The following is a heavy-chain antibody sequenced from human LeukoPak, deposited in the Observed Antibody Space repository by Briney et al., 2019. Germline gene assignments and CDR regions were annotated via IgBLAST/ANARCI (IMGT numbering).Heavy chain of an antibody. Sequence: SETLSLTCTVSGGSISSYYWSWIRQPPGKGLEWIGYIYYSGSTNYHPSLKSRVTISVDTSKNQFSLKLSSVTAADTAVYYCARDTYYYGSGSLWGQGTLVTVSS. CDR2: IYYSGST. J-gene: IGHJ4*02. CDR1: GGSISSYY. CDR3: ARDTYYYGSGSL. D-gene: IGHD3-10*01. V-gene: IGHV4-59*01.